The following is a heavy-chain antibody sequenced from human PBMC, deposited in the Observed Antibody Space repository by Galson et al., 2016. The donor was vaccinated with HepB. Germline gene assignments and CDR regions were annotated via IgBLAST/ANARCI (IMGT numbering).Heavy chain of an antibody. CDR2: IYPGDSDT. CDR3: ARRGVDSSGYYHFDAFDI. V-gene: IGHV5-51*01. Sequence: QSGAEVKKPGESLKISCKGSGYSFFKYWIGWVRQMPGKGLQWMGIIYPGDSDTRYSPSFQGQVTISADWSISTAYLQGSSLKASDTAISYCARRGVDSSGYYHFDAFDIWGQGTMITVSA. CDR1: GYSFFKYW. J-gene: IGHJ3*02. D-gene: IGHD3-22*01.